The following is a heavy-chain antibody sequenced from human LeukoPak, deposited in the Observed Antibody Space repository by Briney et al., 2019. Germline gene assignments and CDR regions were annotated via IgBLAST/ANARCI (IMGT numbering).Heavy chain of an antibody. Sequence: GASVKVSCKASGYTFTSYYMHWVRQAPGQGLEWMGIINPSGGTTSYARKFQGRVTMTRDTSTSTVYMELSSLRSEDTAVYYCARDPSVSGYSFGYFDYWGQGTLVTVSS. D-gene: IGHD5-18*01. CDR1: GYTFTSYY. CDR2: INPSGGTT. J-gene: IGHJ4*02. CDR3: ARDPSVSGYSFGYFDY. V-gene: IGHV1-46*01.